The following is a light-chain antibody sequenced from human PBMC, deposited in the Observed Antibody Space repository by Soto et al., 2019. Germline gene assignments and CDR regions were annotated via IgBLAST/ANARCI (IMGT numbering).Light chain of an antibody. V-gene: IGLV2-23*01. CDR3: CSYAGSSTVV. J-gene: IGLJ2*01. CDR2: EGS. Sequence: QSALTQPASVSGSPGQSITMSCTGTSSYVGSYNFVSWYQQHPGKAPKLMIYEGSKRPSGVSNRFSGSKSGNTASLTISGLQAEDEADYYCCSYAGSSTVVFGGGTKLTVL. CDR1: SSYVGSYNF.